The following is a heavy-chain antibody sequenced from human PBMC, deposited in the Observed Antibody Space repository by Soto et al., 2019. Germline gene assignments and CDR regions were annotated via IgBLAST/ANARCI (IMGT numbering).Heavy chain of an antibody. CDR1: GYTFSSHH. V-gene: IGHV1-18*01. D-gene: IGHD1-26*01. Sequence: QDQLAQSGAEVMSPGASVKVSCKASGYTFSSHHINWVRQAPGPGLEWMGWISGYSGNTKYAQKFQGRVTMTTDTSTNTGYMELRSLRYDDTAVDYCASDIFCDVGDFDLWGQGTMVTVSS. J-gene: IGHJ3*01. CDR2: ISGYSGNT. CDR3: ASDIFCDVGDFDL.